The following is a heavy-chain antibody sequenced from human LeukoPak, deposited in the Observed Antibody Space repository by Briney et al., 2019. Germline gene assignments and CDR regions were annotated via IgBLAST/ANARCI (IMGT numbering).Heavy chain of an antibody. CDR2: IWYDGSNK. D-gene: IGHD6-19*01. V-gene: IGHV3-33*01. CDR3: ARESHYSSGWENWFDP. J-gene: IGHJ5*02. CDR1: GFTFSSYG. Sequence: PGRSLRLSCAASGFTFSSYGMHWVRQAPGKGLEWVAVIWYDGSNKYYADSVKGRFTISRDNSKNTLYLQMNSLRAEDTAVYYCARESHYSSGWENWFDPWGQGTLVTVSS.